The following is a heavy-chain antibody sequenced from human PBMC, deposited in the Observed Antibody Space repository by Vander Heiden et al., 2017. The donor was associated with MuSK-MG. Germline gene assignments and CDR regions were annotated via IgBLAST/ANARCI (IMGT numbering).Heavy chain of an antibody. CDR3: AVVVVTARRWFSGSGSHAFDI. V-gene: IGHV4-39*01. CDR1: GGSISSSSYY. D-gene: IGHD2-21*02. CDR2: IYYSGRI. J-gene: IGHJ3*02. Sequence: QLQLQESGPGLVKPSETLSLTCTVSGGSISSSSYYWGWIRQPPGKGLEWIGSIYYSGRIDYNPSLKSRVTISVNTSKNQFPLKLSSVTAADTAVYYCAVVVVTARRWFSGSGSHAFDIWGQGTMVTVSS.